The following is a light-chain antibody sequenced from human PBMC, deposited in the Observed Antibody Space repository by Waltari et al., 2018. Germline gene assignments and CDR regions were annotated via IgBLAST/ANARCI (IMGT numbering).Light chain of an antibody. CDR3: LVHMGGGIWV. Sequence: QTVVTQEPSFSVSPGGPVTLTCGLSSGSVSTSHFPNWYQQTPGQAPRPLLYNTNTRPSGGPDRFSGSILGDKAALFITGAQADDESDYYCLVHMGGGIWVFGGGTKLTVL. J-gene: IGLJ3*02. V-gene: IGLV8-61*01. CDR2: NTN. CDR1: SGSVSTSHF.